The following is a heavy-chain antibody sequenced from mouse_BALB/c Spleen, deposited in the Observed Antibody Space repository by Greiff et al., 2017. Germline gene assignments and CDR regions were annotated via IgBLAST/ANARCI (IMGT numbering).Heavy chain of an antibody. J-gene: IGHJ1*01. CDR1: GFTFSSFG. CDR2: ISSGSSTI. CDR3: ARSPYYYGSSYWYFDV. V-gene: IGHV5-17*02. D-gene: IGHD1-1*01. Sequence: EVKVVESGGGLVQPGGSRKLSCAASGFTFSSFGMHWVRQAPEKRLEWVAYISSGSSTIYYADTVKGRFTISRDNPKNTLFLQMTSLRSEDTAMYYCARSPYYYGSSYWYFDVWGAGTTVTVSS.